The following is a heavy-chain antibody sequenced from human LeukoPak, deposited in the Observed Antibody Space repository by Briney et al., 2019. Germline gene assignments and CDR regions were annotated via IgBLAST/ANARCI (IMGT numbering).Heavy chain of an antibody. CDR3: ASPLTKDFGEYGY. V-gene: IGHV4-39*01. Sequence: PSETLSLTCTVSGDSITNSRFYWGWIRQPPGKGLEWIGSVYHSGGTYHSPSLKSRLTISLDKSKNQFSLQLSSVTAADTAVYYCASPLTKDFGEYGYWGQGTLITVSS. CDR1: GDSITNSRFY. CDR2: VYHSGGT. D-gene: IGHD4-17*01. J-gene: IGHJ4*02.